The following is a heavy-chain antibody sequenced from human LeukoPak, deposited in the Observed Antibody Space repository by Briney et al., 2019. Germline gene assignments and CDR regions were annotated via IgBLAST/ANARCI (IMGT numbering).Heavy chain of an antibody. Sequence: GGSLRLSCAASGFTVSSNYMSWVRQAPGKGLGWVSVIYSSGNKYYADTVKVRFPISRDNSKNTLYLQMNSLRPEDTAVYYCATRSSSIYYYYGIDVWGQGTTVTVSS. V-gene: IGHV3-66*02. CDR1: GFTVSSNY. CDR3: ATRSSSIYYYYGIDV. J-gene: IGHJ6*02. CDR2: IYSSGNK. D-gene: IGHD6-6*01.